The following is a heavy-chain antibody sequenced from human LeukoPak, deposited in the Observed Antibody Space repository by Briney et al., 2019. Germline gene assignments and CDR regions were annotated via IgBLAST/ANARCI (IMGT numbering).Heavy chain of an antibody. J-gene: IGHJ4*02. CDR1: GFTFSSYA. Sequence: EGSLRLSCAASGFTFSSYAMSWVRQAPGKGLEWVSAISGSGGSTYHADSVKGRFTISRDNSKNTLYLQMNSLRAEDTAVYYCAKEAILLWFGELLYFDYWGQGTLVTVSS. CDR3: AKEAILLWFGELLYFDY. D-gene: IGHD3-10*01. CDR2: ISGSGGST. V-gene: IGHV3-23*01.